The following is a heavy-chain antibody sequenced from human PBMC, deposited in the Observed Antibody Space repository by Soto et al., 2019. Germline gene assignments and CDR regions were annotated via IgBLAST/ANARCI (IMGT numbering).Heavy chain of an antibody. D-gene: IGHD2-15*01. CDR3: ARAPDCGEGSCYRHFDL. CDR2: ISGSGDVI. Sequence: QVQLVESGGGLVKPGGSLRLSCAASAFKFSDYYMSWVRHAPGTGLEWVSYISGSGDVISYADSVKGRFTISRDNDKKSVQLQMDTLRAEDTALYYCARAPDCGEGSCYRHFDLWGQGTRVAVSS. J-gene: IGHJ4*02. V-gene: IGHV3-11*01. CDR1: AFKFSDYY.